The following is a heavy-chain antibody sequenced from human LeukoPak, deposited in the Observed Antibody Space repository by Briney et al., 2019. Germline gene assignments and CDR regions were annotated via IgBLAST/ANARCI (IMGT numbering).Heavy chain of an antibody. CDR2: ISASGSTI. CDR1: GFTFTHYA. Sequence: GGSLRLSCIASGFTFTHYAMTWVRQAPGKGLEWVSDISASGSTIHYAGSVKGRFTVSRDNSKNTVFLEMISLRVEDTALYHCAKGHGDWGGNYLDHWGQGAQVTVSS. D-gene: IGHD4-17*01. CDR3: AKGHGDWGGNYLDH. J-gene: IGHJ4*02. V-gene: IGHV3-23*01.